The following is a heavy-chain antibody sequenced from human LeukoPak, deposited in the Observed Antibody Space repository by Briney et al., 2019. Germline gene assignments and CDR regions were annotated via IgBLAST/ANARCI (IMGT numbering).Heavy chain of an antibody. CDR2: ISGSGGQK. J-gene: IGHJ4*02. Sequence: PGGSLRLSCAASGLTFSNYALSWVRQAPGKGLEWVSLISGSGGQKDYADSVKGRFTTSRDNSGNTLNLQMDSLKAEDTAVYYCAKHVWTSVWFFDYWGQGTLVTVSS. D-gene: IGHD6-19*01. CDR3: AKHVWTSVWFFDY. CDR1: GLTFSNYA. V-gene: IGHV3-23*01.